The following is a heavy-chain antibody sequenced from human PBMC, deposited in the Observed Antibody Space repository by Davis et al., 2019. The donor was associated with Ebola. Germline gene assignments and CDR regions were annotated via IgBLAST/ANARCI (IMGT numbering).Heavy chain of an antibody. V-gene: IGHV3-7*03. CDR1: GFTFSSYW. CDR2: IKQDGSEK. D-gene: IGHD3-10*01. Sequence: GESLKISCAASGFTFSSYWMHWVRQAPGKGLEWVANIKQDGSEKYYVDSVKGRFTISRDNAKNSLYLQMNSLRAEDTAVYYCARDYYGSGSYPLNWFDPWGQGTLVTVSS. J-gene: IGHJ5*02. CDR3: ARDYYGSGSYPLNWFDP.